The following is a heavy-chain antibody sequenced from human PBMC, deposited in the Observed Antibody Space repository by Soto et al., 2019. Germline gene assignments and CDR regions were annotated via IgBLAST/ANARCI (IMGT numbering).Heavy chain of an antibody. Sequence: EVQLLESGGGLVQHGGSLRLSCAASGFTFSSYAMNWVRQAPGKGLEWVSVISGSGDSTYYADSVKGRFTISSDNSKNTLYLQMNSLRAEDTAVYYCASRSSGWYFDYWGQGTLVTVYS. CDR1: GFTFSSYA. V-gene: IGHV3-23*01. CDR3: ASRSSGWYFDY. D-gene: IGHD6-19*01. J-gene: IGHJ4*02. CDR2: ISGSGDST.